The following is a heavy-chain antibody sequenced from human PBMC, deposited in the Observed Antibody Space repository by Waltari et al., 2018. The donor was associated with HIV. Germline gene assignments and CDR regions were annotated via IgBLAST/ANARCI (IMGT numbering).Heavy chain of an antibody. CDR3: VRDDPGYGPIDY. V-gene: IGHV3-21*04. CDR2: IRRGNNVK. D-gene: IGHD3-16*01. Sequence: LVESGGGVVKTGGSIRLTCEASGYDLGHYSMNWVRQSPMRGLEWVASIRRGNNVKHYLDSVRGRFAISRDISESSVYLQMESLKEDDTATYFCVRDDPGYGPIDYWGQGTLVTV. J-gene: IGHJ4*02. CDR1: GYDLGHYS.